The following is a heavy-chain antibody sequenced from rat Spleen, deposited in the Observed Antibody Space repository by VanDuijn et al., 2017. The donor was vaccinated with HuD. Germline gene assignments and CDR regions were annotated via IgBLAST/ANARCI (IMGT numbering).Heavy chain of an antibody. CDR1: GFTFSNYY. Sequence: EVQLVESGGGLVQPGRSLKLSCAASGFTFSNYYMAWVRQAPTKGLEWVAYISIGGGTAFYRDSVKGRFTISRDNAENTVYLQMNSLRSEDTATYYCATPLPHWGLGVLVTVSS. D-gene: IGHD3-1*01. CDR2: ISIGGGTA. V-gene: IGHV5-27*01. J-gene: IGHJ2*01. CDR3: ATPLPH.